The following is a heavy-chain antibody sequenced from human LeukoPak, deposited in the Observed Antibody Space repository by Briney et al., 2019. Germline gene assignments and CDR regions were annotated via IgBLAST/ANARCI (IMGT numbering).Heavy chain of an antibody. D-gene: IGHD1-1*01. V-gene: IGHV3-64*01. Sequence: PGGSLRLSCVASGITFSSYPMHWVRQAPGKGMEYVSAISSDGGSPYYANSVKGRFTISRDNSKNTLYLQMGSLRTEDMAVYYCARERGRNGDYDYWGREPWSPSPQ. CDR1: GITFSSYP. CDR3: ARERGRNGDYDY. CDR2: ISSDGGSP. J-gene: IGHJ4*02.